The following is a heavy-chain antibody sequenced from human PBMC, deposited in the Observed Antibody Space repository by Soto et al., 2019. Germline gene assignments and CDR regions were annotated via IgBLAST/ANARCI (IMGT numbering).Heavy chain of an antibody. Sequence: EVQLVESGGGLVQPGGSLRLSCEASGFTFRNYDMHWVRRGTGKGLEWVSGISAAGDPDYADSVEGRFTISRENAQNSFFLQMSSLRVGDIAVYYCARTDRDFYGLDVWGKGTTVIVSS. CDR1: GFTFRNYD. CDR3: ARTDRDFYGLDV. J-gene: IGHJ6*01. V-gene: IGHV3-13*05. CDR2: ISAAGDP.